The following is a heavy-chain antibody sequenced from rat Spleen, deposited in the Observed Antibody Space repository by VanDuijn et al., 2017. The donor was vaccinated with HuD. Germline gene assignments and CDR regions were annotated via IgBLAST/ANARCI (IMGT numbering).Heavy chain of an antibody. D-gene: IGHD1-6*01. CDR2: IWGDGST. CDR1: GFSLTNYN. CDR3: ARWKYTTDWFAY. J-gene: IGHJ3*01. Sequence: QVQLKESGPGLVPPSQTLSLTCTVAGFSLTNYNVHWVRQPPGMGLEWMGGIWGDGSTKYSSVLKSRLSISRDTSKSQVFLKMNSLQTEDTAMYFCARWKYTTDWFAYWGQGTLVTVSS. V-gene: IGHV2-1*01.